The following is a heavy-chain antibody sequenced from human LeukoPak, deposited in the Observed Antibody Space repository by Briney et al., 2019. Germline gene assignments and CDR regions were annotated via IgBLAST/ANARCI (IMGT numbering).Heavy chain of an antibody. CDR3: ARDWGGSYYNWFDP. CDR2: INPNSGGT. V-gene: IGHV1-2*02. J-gene: IGHJ5*02. Sequence: ASVKVSCKASGYTFTGYYMHWVRQAPGQGLEWMGWINPNSGGTNYAQKFQGRVTMTRDTFISTAYMELSRLRSDDTAVYYCARDWGGSYYNWFDPWGQGTLVTVSS. CDR1: GYTFTGYY. D-gene: IGHD1-26*01.